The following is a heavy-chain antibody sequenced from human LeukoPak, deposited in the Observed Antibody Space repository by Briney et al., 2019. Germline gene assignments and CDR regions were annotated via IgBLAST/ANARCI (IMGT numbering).Heavy chain of an antibody. CDR1: GFSVTTYA. V-gene: IGHV3-23*01. CDR2: ISDRGDST. CDR3: AREYSGYEQPPYYYYYYMDV. D-gene: IGHD5-12*01. J-gene: IGHJ6*03. Sequence: GGSLRLSCAASGFSVTTYAMGWVRQAPGKGLEWVSVISDRGDSTHYADSVKGRFTISRDNAKNSLYLQMNSLRAEDTALYYCAREYSGYEQPPYYYYYYMDVWGKGTTVTVSS.